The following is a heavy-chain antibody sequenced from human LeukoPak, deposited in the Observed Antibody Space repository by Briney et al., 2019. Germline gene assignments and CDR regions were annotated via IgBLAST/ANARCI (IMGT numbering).Heavy chain of an antibody. J-gene: IGHJ4*02. Sequence: VASVKVSCKASGGTFSSYAIGWVRQAPGQGLEWMGGIIPIFGTANYAQKFQGRVTITTDESTSTAYMELSSLRSEDTAVYYCARGRWELPEYWGQGTLVTVSS. V-gene: IGHV1-69*05. CDR2: IIPIFGTA. CDR3: ARGRWELPEY. CDR1: GGTFSSYA. D-gene: IGHD1-26*01.